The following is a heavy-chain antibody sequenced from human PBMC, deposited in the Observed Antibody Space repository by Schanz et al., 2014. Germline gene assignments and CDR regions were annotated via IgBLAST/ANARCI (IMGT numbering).Heavy chain of an antibody. CDR3: ARDGGRDGYNLAFDV. V-gene: IGHV3-53*01. CDR1: GFTVSSNY. CDR2: MYINSGST. J-gene: IGHJ3*01. D-gene: IGHD5-12*01. Sequence: EQVLESGGGFVQPGGSLRLSCAASGFTVSSNYMSWVRQAPGKGLEWVSSMYINSGSTQYADSVKGRFIISRDSSKNTLFLQMNSLRAEDTAVYFCARDGGRDGYNLAFDVWGQGTLVTVSS.